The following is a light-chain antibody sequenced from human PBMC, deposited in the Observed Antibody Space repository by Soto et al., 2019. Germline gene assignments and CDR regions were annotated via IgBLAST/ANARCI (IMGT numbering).Light chain of an antibody. CDR3: SSFTTSTTLL. CDR2: DVD. V-gene: IGLV2-14*03. Sequence: QSVLTQPASVSGSPGQSITISCTGTTSDVGGYNYVSWYQQHPGKAPKLMIYDVDSRPSGVSNRFSGSKSGNTASLTISGLQAEDEADYYCSSFTTSTTLLFGGGTQLTVL. CDR1: TSDVGGYNY. J-gene: IGLJ2*01.